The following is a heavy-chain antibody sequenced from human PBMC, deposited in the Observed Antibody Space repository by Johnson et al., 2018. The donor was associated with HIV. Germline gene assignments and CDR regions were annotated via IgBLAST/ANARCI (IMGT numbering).Heavy chain of an antibody. CDR2: ISYDGSNK. V-gene: IGHV3-30*04. D-gene: IGHD3-3*01. J-gene: IGHJ3*02. CDR3: ARERGIFGGVIEHAVGAFDI. CDR1: GFTFSSYA. Sequence: QLVESGGGVVQPGRSLRLSCAASGFTFSSYAMHWVRQAPGKGLEWVAVISYDGSNKYYADSVKGRFTISRDNSKNTLYLQMNSLRAEDTAVYYCARERGIFGGVIEHAVGAFDIWGQGTMVTVSS.